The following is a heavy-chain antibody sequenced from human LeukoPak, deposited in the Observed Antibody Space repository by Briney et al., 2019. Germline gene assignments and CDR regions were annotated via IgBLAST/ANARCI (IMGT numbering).Heavy chain of an antibody. CDR3: AGGFYGDYEIDFDY. CDR1: GASISSSGYY. J-gene: IGHJ4*02. Sequence: SETLSLTCTVSGASISSSGYYWGWVRQPPGKGLEWIGNIYYSGKTYYNSSLKSRVTVSVDTSKNQLSLKLSSVTAADTAVYYCAGGFYGDYEIDFDYWGQGTLVTVSS. V-gene: IGHV4-39*07. CDR2: IYYSGKT. D-gene: IGHD4-17*01.